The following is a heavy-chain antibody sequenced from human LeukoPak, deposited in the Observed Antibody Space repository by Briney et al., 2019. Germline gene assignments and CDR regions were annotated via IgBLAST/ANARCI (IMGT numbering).Heavy chain of an antibody. CDR2: INHSGST. Sequence: PSETLSLTCAVYGGSFSGYYWSWIRQPPGKGLEWIGEINHSGSTNYNPSLKSRVTISVDTSKNQFSLKLSSVTAADTAVYYCARNGVKSSGWYLGYWGQGTLVTVSS. J-gene: IGHJ4*02. CDR3: ARNGVKSSGWYLGY. V-gene: IGHV4-34*01. CDR1: GGSFSGYY. D-gene: IGHD6-19*01.